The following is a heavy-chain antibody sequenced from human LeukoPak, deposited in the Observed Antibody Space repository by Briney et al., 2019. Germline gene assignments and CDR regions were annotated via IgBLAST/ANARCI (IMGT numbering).Heavy chain of an antibody. V-gene: IGHV3-33*01. CDR2: IWYAETYK. J-gene: IGHJ4*02. D-gene: IGHD1-20*01. CDR3: ARDFGLTGKVDY. Sequence: GRSLRLSCAASGFTFNNYGMHWVRQAPGKGLEWVAVIWYAETYKYYADSVKGRFTISRDNSKNTLYLQMGSLRAEDLAVYYCARDFGLTGKVDYWGQGTLVTVSS. CDR1: GFTFNNYG.